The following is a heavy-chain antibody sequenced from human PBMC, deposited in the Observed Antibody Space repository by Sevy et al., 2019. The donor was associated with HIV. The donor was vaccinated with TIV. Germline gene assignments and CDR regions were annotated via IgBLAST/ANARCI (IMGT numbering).Heavy chain of an antibody. V-gene: IGHV4-34*01. D-gene: IGHD2-2*01. CDR1: GGSFSGYY. J-gene: IGHJ5*02. Sequence: SETLSLTCAVHGGSFSGYYWNWIRQPPGKGLEWIGEINHSGSTNYNPSPKSRVTISVDTSKNQFSLKLGSVTAADTAVYYCARSPPIVVVPGAPSWFDPWGQGTLVTVSS. CDR3: ARSPPIVVVPGAPSWFDP. CDR2: INHSGST.